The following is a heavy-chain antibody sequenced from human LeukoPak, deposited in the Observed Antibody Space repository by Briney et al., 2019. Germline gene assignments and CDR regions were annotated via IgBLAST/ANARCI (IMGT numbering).Heavy chain of an antibody. D-gene: IGHD6-19*01. CDR2: FYYSGSI. CDR3: ARPYSSAWYGAFHI. CDR1: DGSISSYY. J-gene: IGHJ3*02. Sequence: SETLSLTCTVSDGSISSYYWSWIRQPPGKGLEWIGYFYYSGSIKYNPSLKSRVTISVDTSKNQFSLKLSSVTAADMAVYYCARPYSSAWYGAFHIWGQGTKVTVSS. V-gene: IGHV4-59*08.